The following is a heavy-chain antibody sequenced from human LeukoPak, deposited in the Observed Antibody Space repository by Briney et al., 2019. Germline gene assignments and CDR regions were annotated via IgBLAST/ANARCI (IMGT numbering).Heavy chain of an antibody. Sequence: GGSLRLSCAASGFTFSSYAMSWVRQAPGKGLEWVSAISGSGGSTYYADTVKGRFTISRDNSKNTLYLQMNSLRAEDTAVYYCAKGGSSLYFFDYWGQGTLVTVSS. D-gene: IGHD1-26*01. V-gene: IGHV3-23*01. J-gene: IGHJ4*02. CDR2: ISGSGGST. CDR1: GFTFSSYA. CDR3: AKGGSSLYFFDY.